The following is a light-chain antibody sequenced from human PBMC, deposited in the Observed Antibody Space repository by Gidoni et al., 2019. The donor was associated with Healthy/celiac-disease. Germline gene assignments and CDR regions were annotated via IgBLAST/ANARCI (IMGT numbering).Light chain of an antibody. J-gene: IGKJ4*01. V-gene: IGKV3-11*01. CDR3: QQRSNWPPT. CDR1: QSVSSY. CDR2: DAS. Sequence: EIVLTQPPATLSLSPGERATPSCRASQSVSSYLAWYQQQPGQAPRLLIYDASNRATGIPARFSGSGSGTDFTLTISSLEPEDFSVYYCQQRSNWPPTFGGGTKVEIK.